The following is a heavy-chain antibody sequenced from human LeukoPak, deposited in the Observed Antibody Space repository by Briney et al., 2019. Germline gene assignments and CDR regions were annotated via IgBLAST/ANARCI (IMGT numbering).Heavy chain of an antibody. Sequence: ASVKVSCKASGYTFTGYYMHWVRQAPGQGLEWMGWINPNSGGTNYAQKFQGRVTMTRDTSISTAYMELSSLRSEDTAVYYCARGSFGDYYYMDVWGKGTTVTISS. CDR3: ARGSFGDYYYMDV. D-gene: IGHD3-10*01. CDR1: GYTFTGYY. J-gene: IGHJ6*03. V-gene: IGHV1-2*02. CDR2: INPNSGGT.